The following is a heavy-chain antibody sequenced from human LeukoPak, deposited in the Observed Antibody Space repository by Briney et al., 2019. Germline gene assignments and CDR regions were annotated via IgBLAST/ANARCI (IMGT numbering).Heavy chain of an antibody. Sequence: SETLSLTCTVSGGXISSYYCSWIRQPPGKGLEWIGYIYYSGSTNYNPSLKSRVTISVDTSKNQFSLKLSSVTAADTAVYYCARVTIAAAGTFWFDPWGQGTLVTVSS. V-gene: IGHV4-59*01. CDR2: IYYSGST. J-gene: IGHJ5*02. CDR3: ARVTIAAAGTFWFDP. CDR1: GGXISSYY. D-gene: IGHD6-13*01.